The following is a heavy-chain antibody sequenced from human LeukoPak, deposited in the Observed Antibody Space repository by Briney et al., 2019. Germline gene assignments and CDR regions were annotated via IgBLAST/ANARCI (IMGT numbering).Heavy chain of an antibody. J-gene: IGHJ4*02. CDR3: ARYTTGVDY. CDR2: INHSGST. CDR1: GGSFSGYY. D-gene: IGHD4-17*01. Sequence: SETLSLTCAVHGGSFSGYYWSWIRQPPGKGLEWIGEINHSGSTNYNPSLKSRVTISVDTSKNQFSLKLSSVTAADTAVYYCARYTTGVDYWGQGTLVTVSS. V-gene: IGHV4-34*01.